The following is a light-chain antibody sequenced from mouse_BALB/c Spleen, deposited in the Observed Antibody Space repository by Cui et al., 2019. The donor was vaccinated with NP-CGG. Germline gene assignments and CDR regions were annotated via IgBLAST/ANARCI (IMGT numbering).Light chain of an antibody. CDR2: LVS. J-gene: IGKJ1*01. CDR1: QGLLGSDGKTY. CDR3: GQGTHFPRT. V-gene: IGKV1-135*01. Sequence: DVVMPQTPLTFSATLGQPASISCKSSQGLLGSDGKTYLNWLLQRPGQSPKRLIYLVSKLDSGVPDRFTGSGSGTDFTLKISRVEAEDLGVYYCGQGTHFPRTFGGGTKLEIK.